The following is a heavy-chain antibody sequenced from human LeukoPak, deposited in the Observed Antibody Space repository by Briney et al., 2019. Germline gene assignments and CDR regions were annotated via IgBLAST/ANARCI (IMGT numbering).Heavy chain of an antibody. V-gene: IGHV1-69*13. CDR3: AIFPPYGDYGVQNDY. D-gene: IGHD4-17*01. CDR1: GGTFSSYA. J-gene: IGHJ4*02. CDR2: IIPIFGTA. Sequence: GASVKVSCKASGGTFSSYAISWVRQAPGQGLEWMGGIIPIFGTANYAQKFQGRVTITADESTSTAYMELSSLRSEDTAVYYCAIFPPYGDYGVQNDYWGQGTLVTVSS.